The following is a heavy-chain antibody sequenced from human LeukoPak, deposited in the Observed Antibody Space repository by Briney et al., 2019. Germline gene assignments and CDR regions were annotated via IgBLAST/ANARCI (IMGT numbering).Heavy chain of an antibody. Sequence: SETLSLTCTVSGGSISSSSYYWSWIRQPPGKGLEWIGYIYYSGSTNYNPSLKSRVTISVDTSKNQFSLKLSSVTAADTAVYYCARDYYDSSGPNWFDPWGQGTLVTVSS. CDR1: GGSISSSSYY. V-gene: IGHV4-61*01. CDR2: IYYSGST. CDR3: ARDYYDSSGPNWFDP. D-gene: IGHD3-22*01. J-gene: IGHJ5*02.